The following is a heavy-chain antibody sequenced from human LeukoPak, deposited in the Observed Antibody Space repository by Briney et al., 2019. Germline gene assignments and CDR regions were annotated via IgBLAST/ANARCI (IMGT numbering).Heavy chain of an antibody. D-gene: IGHD3-10*01. J-gene: IGHJ2*01. CDR1: GGSFSGYY. CDR3: ARQPLWFGELLITWYFDL. V-gene: IGHV4-34*01. Sequence: SETLSLTCAVYGGSFSGYYWSWIRQPPGKGLEWIGEINHSGSTNYNPSLKSRVTISVDTSKNQFSLKLSSVTAADTAVCYCARQPLWFGELLITWYFDLWGRGTLVTVSS. CDR2: INHSGST.